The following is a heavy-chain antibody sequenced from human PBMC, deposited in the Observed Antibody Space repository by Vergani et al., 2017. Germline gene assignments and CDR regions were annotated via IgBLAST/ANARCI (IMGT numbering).Heavy chain of an antibody. J-gene: IGHJ4*02. Sequence: QVQLVESGGGVVQPGGSLRLSCAASGFTFSNNDMQWVRQAPGKGLEWVALTRYDGSNKSYADSVKGRFTISRDNAKNSLYLQMNSLRAEDTAVYYCARAVGYYYDSSGSYWGQGTLVTVSS. CDR2: TRYDGSNK. D-gene: IGHD3-22*01. CDR3: ARAVGYYYDSSGSY. CDR1: GFTFSNND. V-gene: IGHV3-30*02.